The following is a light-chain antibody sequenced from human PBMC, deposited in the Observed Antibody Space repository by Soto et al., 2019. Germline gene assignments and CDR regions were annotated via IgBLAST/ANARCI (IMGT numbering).Light chain of an antibody. CDR3: QQYNSYSIA. V-gene: IGKV1-5*03. CDR2: KAS. J-gene: IGKJ5*01. CDR1: QSISSW. Sequence: DIQMTQSPSTLSASVGDRVTITCRASQSISSWLAWYQQKPGKAPKXLIYKASSLESGVPSRFSGSGSGTELTITISSLQPDDFATYDCQQYNSYSIAFGQGTRLEIK.